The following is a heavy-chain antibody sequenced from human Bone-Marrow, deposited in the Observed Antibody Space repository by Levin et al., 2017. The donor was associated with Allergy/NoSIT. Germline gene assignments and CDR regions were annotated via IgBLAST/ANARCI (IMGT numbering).Heavy chain of an antibody. Sequence: PSETLSLSCMVSGDSSSSRSFYWGWIRQPPGKGLEWIGSIYYSGRAYYNPSLKSRVTISVDTSKNHVSLKPSSVTTGDTALYYCANIYCGGGSCYFDAFDIWGQGTMVTVSS. D-gene: IGHD2-15*01. V-gene: IGHV4-39*01. CDR1: GDSSSSRSFY. CDR3: ANIYCGGGSCYFDAFDI. J-gene: IGHJ3*02. CDR2: IYYSGRA.